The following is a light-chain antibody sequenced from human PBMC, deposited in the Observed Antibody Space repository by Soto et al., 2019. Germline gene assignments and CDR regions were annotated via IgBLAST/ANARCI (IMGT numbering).Light chain of an antibody. J-gene: IGKJ1*01. CDR1: QGISSY. V-gene: IGKV1-8*01. Sequence: AFVLTQSPSSLSASVGDRVTITCRASQGISSYLAWYQQKPGKAPKLLIYAASTLQSGVPSRFSGSGSGTDFTLTISCLQSEDFATYYCQQYYSYPRTLGQGTKVDIK. CDR2: AAS. CDR3: QQYYSYPRT.